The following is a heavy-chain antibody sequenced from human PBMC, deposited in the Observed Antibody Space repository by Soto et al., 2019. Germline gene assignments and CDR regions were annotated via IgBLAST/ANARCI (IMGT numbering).Heavy chain of an antibody. J-gene: IGHJ6*02. D-gene: IGHD2-21*02. Sequence: SETLSLTCTVSGGSVSGYYWSWIRQPPGKGLEWIGYMYNTGSTVYNPSFKSRVTISVDTSKNQFSLKLNSVTAADTAVYYCARDLWGYCGTDCYPLDVWGQGTTITVSS. CDR1: GGSVSGYY. CDR3: ARDLWGYCGTDCYPLDV. CDR2: MYNTGST. V-gene: IGHV4-59*02.